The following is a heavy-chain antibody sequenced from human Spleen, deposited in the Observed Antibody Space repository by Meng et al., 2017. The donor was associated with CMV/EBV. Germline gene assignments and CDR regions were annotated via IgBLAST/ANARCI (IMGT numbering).Heavy chain of an antibody. CDR1: GFTFSNYG. CDR3: ARGRGGPGGYFDL. CDR2: ISWNGANI. Sequence: SLKISCVASGFTFSNYGLSWVRQGPGKGLEWVSGISWNGANIDSADSVKGRFTISRANAENSLYLEMNSLRGEDTAMYYCARGRGGPGGYFDLWGQGTLVTVSS. D-gene: IGHD2-15*01. J-gene: IGHJ4*02. V-gene: IGHV3-9*01.